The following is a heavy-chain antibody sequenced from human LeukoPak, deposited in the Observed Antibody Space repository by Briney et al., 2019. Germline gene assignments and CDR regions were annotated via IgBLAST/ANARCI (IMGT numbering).Heavy chain of an antibody. Sequence: GGSLRLSCAASGFTFSSYWMHWVRQAPGKGLVWVSRINSDGSSTTYADSVKGRFTISRDNAKNTVYLQMNSLSVEDTAVYYCARVGYYASGPFSYFDYWGQGTLVTVSS. CDR3: ARVGYYASGPFSYFDY. J-gene: IGHJ4*02. CDR1: GFTFSSYW. D-gene: IGHD3-10*01. CDR2: INSDGSST. V-gene: IGHV3-74*01.